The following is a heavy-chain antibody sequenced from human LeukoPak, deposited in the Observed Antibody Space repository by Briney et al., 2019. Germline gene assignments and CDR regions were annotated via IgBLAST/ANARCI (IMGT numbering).Heavy chain of an antibody. V-gene: IGHV1-2*02. Sequence: ASVKVSCKXSGYTFTGDYMHWVRQAPGQGLEWMGWINPNSGGTNYAQKFQGRVTMTRDTSISTAYMELSRLRSDDTAVYYCARPLYDFWSGYLYYWGQGTLVTVSS. CDR3: ARPLYDFWSGYLYY. D-gene: IGHD3-3*01. CDR1: GYTFTGDY. J-gene: IGHJ4*02. CDR2: INPNSGGT.